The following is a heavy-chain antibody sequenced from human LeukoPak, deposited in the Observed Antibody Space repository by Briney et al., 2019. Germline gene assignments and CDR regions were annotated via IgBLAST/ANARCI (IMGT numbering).Heavy chain of an antibody. CDR1: GSSFTNYW. CDR2: IYPGDSNT. Sequence: GESLKISCKGSGSSFTNYWIGWVRQMPGKGLEWMGIIYPGDSNTRYSPSFQGQVTISADKSISTSYLQWSSLKASDIAMYYCARLIYDYGDFWGQGTLVTVSS. D-gene: IGHD2/OR15-2a*01. V-gene: IGHV5-51*01. CDR3: ARLIYDYGDF. J-gene: IGHJ4*02.